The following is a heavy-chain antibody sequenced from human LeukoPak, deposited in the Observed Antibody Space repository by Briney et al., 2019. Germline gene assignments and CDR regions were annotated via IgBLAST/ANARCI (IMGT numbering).Heavy chain of an antibody. V-gene: IGHV1-46*01. Sequence: ASVKVSCKASGYTFTSYYMHWVRQAPGQGLEWMGIINPSGGSTSYAQKFQGRITMTRDTSTSTVYMELSSLRSDDTAVYYCARDLWIVVVPAATYDAFDIWGQGTMVTVSS. D-gene: IGHD2-2*01. J-gene: IGHJ3*02. CDR1: GYTFTSYY. CDR2: INPSGGST. CDR3: ARDLWIVVVPAATYDAFDI.